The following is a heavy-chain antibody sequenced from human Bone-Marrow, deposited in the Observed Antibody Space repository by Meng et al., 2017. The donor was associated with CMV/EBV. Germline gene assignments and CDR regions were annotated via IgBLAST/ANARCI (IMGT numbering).Heavy chain of an antibody. CDR3: AENSGITIYGVVINSPTDY. CDR2: INPNSTSN. CDR1: FSGYC. V-gene: IGHV1-2*02. D-gene: IGHD3-3*01. J-gene: IGHJ4*02. Sequence: FSGYCMRGVRVAPKQWLEWMECINPNSTSNNYAQKFQGTVTVTRVTSISTAYMGLGRLGSTDTAVYYSAENSGITIYGVVINSPTDYWGQGTLVTVSS.